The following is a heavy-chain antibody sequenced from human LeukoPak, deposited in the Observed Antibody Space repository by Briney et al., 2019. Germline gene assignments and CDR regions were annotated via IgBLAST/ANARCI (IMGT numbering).Heavy chain of an antibody. D-gene: IGHD2-15*01. CDR2: IYHSGST. V-gene: IGHV4-38-2*02. CDR1: GYSISSGYY. Sequence: SETLSLTCTVSGYSISSGYYWGWVRQPPGEGLEWLGRIYHSGSTYYNPSLKSRVTISVDTSKNQFSLKLSSVTAADTAVYYCARGDIVVVVAASFFDYWGQGTLVTVSS. CDR3: ARGDIVVVVAASFFDY. J-gene: IGHJ4*02.